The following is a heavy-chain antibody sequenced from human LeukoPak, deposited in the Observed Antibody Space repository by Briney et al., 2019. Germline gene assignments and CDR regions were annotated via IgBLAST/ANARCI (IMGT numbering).Heavy chain of an antibody. CDR3: SWSGYDRRDAFDI. D-gene: IGHD5-12*01. J-gene: IGHJ3*02. CDR2: MNPNSGNT. CDR1: GYTFTSYD. Sequence: ASVKVSCKASGYTFTSYDINWVRQATGQGLEWMGWMNPNSGNTGYAQKFQGRVTMTRNTSVSTAYMELSSLRSEDTAVYYCSWSGYDRRDAFDIWGQGTMVTVSS. V-gene: IGHV1-8*01.